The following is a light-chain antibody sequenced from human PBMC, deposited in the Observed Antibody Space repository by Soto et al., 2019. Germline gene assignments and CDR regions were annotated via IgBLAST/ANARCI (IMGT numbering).Light chain of an antibody. Sequence: EIVLTQSPATLSVSPGERATLSCRASQSVSGDLAWYHHKPGQAPRLLIYDASTRALDTPARFAGSGSGTEFTLTISSLQSEDFAVYFCQQYNNWPITVGQGTRLEIK. CDR2: DAS. V-gene: IGKV3-15*01. J-gene: IGKJ5*01. CDR3: QQYNNWPIT. CDR1: QSVSGD.